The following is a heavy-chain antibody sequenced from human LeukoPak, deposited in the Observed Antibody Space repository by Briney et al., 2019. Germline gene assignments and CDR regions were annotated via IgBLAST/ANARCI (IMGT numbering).Heavy chain of an antibody. Sequence: ASVKVSCKASGYTFTGYYMHWVRQAPGQGLEWMGWINPNSSGTNYAQKFQGRITMTRDTSISTAYMELSRLRSDDTAVYYCAREFLQGLVIVGATPGYWGQGTLVTVSS. CDR3: AREFLQGLVIVGATPGY. V-gene: IGHV1-2*02. CDR1: GYTFTGYY. CDR2: INPNSSGT. D-gene: IGHD1-26*01. J-gene: IGHJ4*02.